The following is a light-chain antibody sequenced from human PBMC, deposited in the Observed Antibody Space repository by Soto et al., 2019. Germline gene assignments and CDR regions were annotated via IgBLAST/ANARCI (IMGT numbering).Light chain of an antibody. CDR3: QSFDSSLSGSV. V-gene: IGLV1-40*01. CDR1: SSNIGAGYD. Sequence: QPVLTQPPSVSGAPGQRVTISCTGSSSNIGAGYDVHWYQQLPGTAPKLLMYGNNNRPSGVPDRFSGSKSDTSASLAITGLQAEDEGDFYCQSFDSSLSGSVFGGGTKLTVL. CDR2: GNN. J-gene: IGLJ2*01.